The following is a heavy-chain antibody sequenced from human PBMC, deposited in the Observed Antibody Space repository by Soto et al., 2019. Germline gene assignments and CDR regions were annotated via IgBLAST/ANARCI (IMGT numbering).Heavy chain of an antibody. J-gene: IGHJ5*02. CDR2: ISSSSSYI. Sequence: PGGYMRLSCAASGFTLNSYSMNWVRQAPGKGLEWVSSISSSSSYIYYGDSVKGRFTISRDNAKNSLYLQMNSLRAEDTAVHFCARDLSRDGSSSGAYLHPLGKGTPVTSPQ. V-gene: IGHV3-21*01. D-gene: IGHD6-6*01. CDR3: ARDLSRDGSSSGAYLHP. CDR1: GFTLNSYS.